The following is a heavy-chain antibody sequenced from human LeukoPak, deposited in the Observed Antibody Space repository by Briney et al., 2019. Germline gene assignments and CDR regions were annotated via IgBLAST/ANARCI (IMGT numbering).Heavy chain of an antibody. Sequence: GGSLRLSCAASEFTFTSYSMNWVRQAPGKGLEWVSSISSSTNYIYYADSVKGRFTISRDNAKNSLYLQMNSLRAEDTAVYYCARALRGFGVDNHAFDIWGQGTMVTVSS. CDR1: EFTFTSYS. D-gene: IGHD3-10*01. J-gene: IGHJ3*02. V-gene: IGHV3-21*01. CDR2: ISSSTNYI. CDR3: ARALRGFGVDNHAFDI.